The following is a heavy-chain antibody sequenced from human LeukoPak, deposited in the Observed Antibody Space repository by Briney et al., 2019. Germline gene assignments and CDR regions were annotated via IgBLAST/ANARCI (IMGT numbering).Heavy chain of an antibody. J-gene: IGHJ4*02. CDR2: INTDGSHT. V-gene: IGHV3-74*01. CDR3: ARIIVGATGVDY. D-gene: IGHD1-26*01. Sequence: PGGSLRLSCVASGFTFSSYWMHWVRHTPGKGLVWVSRINTDGSHTDYADSVKGRFTVSRDSARNTLYLQMNSLRPEDTAVYYCARIIVGATGVDYWGQGTLVTVSS. CDR1: GFTFSSYW.